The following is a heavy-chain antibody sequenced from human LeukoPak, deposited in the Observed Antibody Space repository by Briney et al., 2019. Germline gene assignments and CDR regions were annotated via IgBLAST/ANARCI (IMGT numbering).Heavy chain of an antibody. CDR1: GFTFRTYA. CDR3: AKGGDDGPLVMGDVE. Sequence: GGSLRLSGAASGFTFRTYAMSWVRQAPGKGLEWVSSISASGDSPDYVDSVKGRFTISRDNSKNTLDLRMNSLRAEDTAVYYCAKGGDDGPLVMGDVEGGQGTLVTVSS. D-gene: IGHD3-22*01. J-gene: IGHJ4*02. V-gene: IGHV3-23*01. CDR2: ISASGDSP.